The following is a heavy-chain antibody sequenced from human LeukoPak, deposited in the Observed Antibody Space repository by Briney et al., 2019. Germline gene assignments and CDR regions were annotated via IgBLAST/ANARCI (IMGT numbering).Heavy chain of an antibody. D-gene: IGHD2-21*02. CDR3: ARDGRCGGDCYAS. Sequence: GGSLRLSCAASGFTFSSYTMNWVRQAPGKGLEWVSIISSSSSYIYYADSVKGRFTISRDNAKNALYLQMNSLRVEDTAVYYCARDGRCGGDCYASWGQGTLVTVSS. CDR1: GFTFSSYT. CDR2: ISSSSSYI. J-gene: IGHJ4*02. V-gene: IGHV3-21*01.